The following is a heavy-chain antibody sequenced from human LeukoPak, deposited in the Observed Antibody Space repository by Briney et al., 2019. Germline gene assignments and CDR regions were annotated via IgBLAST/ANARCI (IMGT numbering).Heavy chain of an antibody. CDR2: IHHSGKN. D-gene: IGHD5-12*01. V-gene: IGHV4-59*01. CDR1: GASISSYY. Sequence: SETLSLTCSVSGASISSYYWNWIRQFPGKGLEWFGYIHHSGKNWYNPPLQSRVTMSVDASQSQFSLKLTSVTAADTAVYFCARWQESLNAFDIWGQGTMVTVSS. J-gene: IGHJ3*02. CDR3: ARWQESLNAFDI.